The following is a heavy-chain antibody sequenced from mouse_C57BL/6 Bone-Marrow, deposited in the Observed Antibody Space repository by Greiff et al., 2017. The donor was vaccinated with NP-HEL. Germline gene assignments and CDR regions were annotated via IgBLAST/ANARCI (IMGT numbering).Heavy chain of an antibody. CDR3: VRDYYGSSSYYFDY. D-gene: IGHD1-1*01. V-gene: IGHV10-1*01. CDR2: IRSKSNNYAT. J-gene: IGHJ2*01. CDR1: GFSFNTYA. Sequence: VQLKESGGGLVQPKGSLKLSCAASGFSFNTYAMNWVRQAPGKGLEWVARIRSKSNNYATYYADSVKDRFTISRDDSESMLYLQMNNLKTEDTAMYYCVRDYYGSSSYYFDYWGQGTTLTVSS.